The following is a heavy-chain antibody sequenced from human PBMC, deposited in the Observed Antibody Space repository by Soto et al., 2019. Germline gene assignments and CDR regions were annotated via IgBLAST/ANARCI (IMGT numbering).Heavy chain of an antibody. CDR3: TRPVESNWFDP. CDR1: GLTFSGSA. D-gene: IGHD3-3*01. V-gene: IGHV3-73*01. Sequence: GGSLRLSCAASGLTFSGSAMHWVRQASGKGLEWVGRIRTKANNYATAYAASVEGRFTISRDDSKNTAYLQMNSLKTEDTAVYYCTRPVESNWFDPWGQGTLVTVSS. J-gene: IGHJ5*02. CDR2: IRTKANNYAT.